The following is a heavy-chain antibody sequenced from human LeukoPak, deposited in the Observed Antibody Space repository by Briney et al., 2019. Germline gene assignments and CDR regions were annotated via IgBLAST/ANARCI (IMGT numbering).Heavy chain of an antibody. Sequence: SQTLSLTCTVSGGSLSSGDSYWSWIRQPPGKGLEWIGYIYYSGSTYYNPSLKSRVTISVDTSKNQFSLKLSSVTAADTAVYYCARLIGDYVWGSYRYDYWGQGTLVTVSS. J-gene: IGHJ4*02. CDR3: ARLIGDYVWGSYRYDY. D-gene: IGHD3-16*02. V-gene: IGHV4-30-4*01. CDR1: GGSLSSGDSY. CDR2: IYYSGST.